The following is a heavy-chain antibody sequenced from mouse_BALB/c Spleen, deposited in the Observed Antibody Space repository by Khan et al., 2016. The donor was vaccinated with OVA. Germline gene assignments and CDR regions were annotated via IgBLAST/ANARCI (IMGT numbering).Heavy chain of an antibody. J-gene: IGHJ2*01. CDR3: AIMARTIN. Sequence: EVELVESGGGLVQPGGSLKLSCAASGFTFSSYGMSWVRQTPDKRMELVATINSNGGSTYYPDSVKGRFTISRDNAKKTLYLQISSLKSEDPAMYYCAIMARTINWGQGTTLTVSS. CDR1: GFTFSSYG. V-gene: IGHV5-6-3*01. CDR2: INSNGGST.